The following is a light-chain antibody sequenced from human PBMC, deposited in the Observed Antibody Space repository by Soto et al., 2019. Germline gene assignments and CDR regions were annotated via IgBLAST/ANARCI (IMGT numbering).Light chain of an antibody. V-gene: IGKV3-20*01. CDR2: GAS. Sequence: EIVLTQSPGTLSLSPGERATLSCRASQSVSSSYLAWYQQNPGQAPRLLIYGASSRATGIPDRFSGSGSGTDFTLTISRLEPEDFAVYYCQQYGSSLGQGTKLEIK. CDR3: QQYGSS. CDR1: QSVSSSY. J-gene: IGKJ2*01.